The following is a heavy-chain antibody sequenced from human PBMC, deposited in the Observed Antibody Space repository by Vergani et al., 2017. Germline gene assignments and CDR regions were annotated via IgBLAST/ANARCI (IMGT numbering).Heavy chain of an antibody. V-gene: IGHV1-18*01. Sequence: QVQLVQSGAEVKKPGASVKVSCKASGYTFTSYGISWVRQAPGQGLEWMGWISANNGNTNYAQKLQGRVTMTTDTSPSTAYMELRSLRSDDTAVDYCASERPYYYDSSGYYMGGDGDAFDIWGQGTMVTVSS. CDR3: ASERPYYYDSSGYYMGGDGDAFDI. D-gene: IGHD3-22*01. CDR1: GYTFTSYG. CDR2: ISANNGNT. J-gene: IGHJ3*02.